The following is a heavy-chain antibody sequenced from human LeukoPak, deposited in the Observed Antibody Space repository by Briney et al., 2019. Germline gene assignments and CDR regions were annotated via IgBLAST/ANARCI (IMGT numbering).Heavy chain of an antibody. Sequence: LRLSCAASGFTFSDYYMSWFRQAPGKGLEWIGNIFYSGSTYYRPSLKSRVTISLDTSRNQFSLKLNSVTAADTAVYYCAKSNGYGLVDIWGQGTMVTVSS. J-gene: IGHJ3*02. CDR1: GFTFSDYY. CDR3: AKSNGYGLVDI. V-gene: IGHV4-34*12. D-gene: IGHD3-10*01. CDR2: IFYSGST.